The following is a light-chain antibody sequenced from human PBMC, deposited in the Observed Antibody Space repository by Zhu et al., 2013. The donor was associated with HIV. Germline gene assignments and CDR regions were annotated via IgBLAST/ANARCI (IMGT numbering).Light chain of an antibody. CDR1: QSITTW. V-gene: IGKV1-5*03. J-gene: IGKJ1*01. CDR3: QQYYTSWT. Sequence: DIQMTQSPSTLYASVGDRVTITCRASQSITTWLAWYQQKSGSAPRLLISRASTLESGVPSRFSGSGSGTEFTLTISSLQPDDFATYYCQQYYTSWTFGQGTKVEIK. CDR2: RAS.